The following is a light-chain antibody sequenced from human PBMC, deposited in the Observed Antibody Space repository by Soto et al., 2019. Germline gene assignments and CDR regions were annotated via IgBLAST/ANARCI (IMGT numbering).Light chain of an antibody. CDR3: QQYSNWPRT. J-gene: IGKJ1*01. CDR1: QSVSSR. Sequence: IVMTQSPGTLSLSPGERATLSCRASQSVSSRLAWYQQKPGQAPRLLIYGASTRATGIPARFSGSGSGTDFTLTISSLQSEDFAVYYCQQYSNWPRTFGQGTKVDIK. CDR2: GAS. V-gene: IGKV3-15*01.